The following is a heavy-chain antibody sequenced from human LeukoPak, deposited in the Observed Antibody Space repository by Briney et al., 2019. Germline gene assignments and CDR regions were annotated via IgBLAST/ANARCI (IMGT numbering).Heavy chain of an antibody. CDR2: IYPSGNT. J-gene: IGHJ4*02. Sequence: SETLSLTCTVSGESISNSRHYWSWIRQPAWKGLEWIGRIYPSGNTNYNPSLKSRLTISLDTSKNQFSLNLKSVTAADTAMYYCARDGVVTMELDSWGQGTLVTVSS. CDR1: GESISNSRHY. V-gene: IGHV4-61*02. CDR3: ARDGVVTMELDS. D-gene: IGHD3-3*01.